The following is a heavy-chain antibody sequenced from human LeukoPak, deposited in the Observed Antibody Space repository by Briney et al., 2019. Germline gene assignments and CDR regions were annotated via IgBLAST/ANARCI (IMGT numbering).Heavy chain of an antibody. CDR2: IIPIFGTA. D-gene: IGHD3-9*01. J-gene: IGHJ4*02. CDR3: ARDGNDILTGYYKAPLDY. CDR1: GGPFSSYA. Sequence: ASVKVSCKASGGPFSSYAISWVRQAPGQGLEWMGGIIPIFGTANYAQKFQGRVTITADESTSTAYMELSSLRSEDTAVYYCARDGNDILTGYYKAPLDYWGQGTLVTVSS. V-gene: IGHV1-69*01.